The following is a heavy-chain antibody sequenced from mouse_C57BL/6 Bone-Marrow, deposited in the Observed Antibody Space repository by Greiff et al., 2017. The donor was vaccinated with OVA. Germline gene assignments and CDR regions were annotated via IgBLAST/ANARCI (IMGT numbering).Heavy chain of an antibody. Sequence: EVKLMESEGGLVQPGSSMKLSCTASGFTFSDYYMAWVRPVPDKGLEWVANINYDGSSPYYLDSLKSRFIISRDNAKNILYLQMSSLKSEDTATYYCARDRGLGLYYYAMDYWGQGTSVTVSS. D-gene: IGHD4-1*01. V-gene: IGHV5-16*01. CDR1: GFTFSDYY. CDR2: INYDGSSP. J-gene: IGHJ4*01. CDR3: ARDRGLGLYYYAMDY.